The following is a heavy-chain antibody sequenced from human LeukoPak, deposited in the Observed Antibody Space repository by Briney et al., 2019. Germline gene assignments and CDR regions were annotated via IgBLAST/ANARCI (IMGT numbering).Heavy chain of an antibody. CDR2: IYHSGST. CDR3: ARRLDYDILTGYNDY. Sequence: SGTLSLTCAVSGCSISSSNWWSWVRQPPGKGLEWLGEIYHSGSTNYNPSLKSRVTISVDKSKNQFSLKLSSVTAADTAVYYCARRLDYDILTGYNDYWGQGALVTVSS. CDR1: GCSISSSNW. D-gene: IGHD3-9*01. J-gene: IGHJ4*02. V-gene: IGHV4-4*02.